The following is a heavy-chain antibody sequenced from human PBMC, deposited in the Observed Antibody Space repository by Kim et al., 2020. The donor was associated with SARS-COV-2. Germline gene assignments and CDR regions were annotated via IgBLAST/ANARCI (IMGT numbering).Heavy chain of an antibody. CDR1: GGSISSYY. CDR3: ARHGPYKWNAAYNWCDP. J-gene: IGHJ5*02. Sequence: SETLSLTCTVSGGSISSYYWSWIRQPPGKGLEWIGYIYYIGSPNYNPPLKSRFTISVDTSQNQFSLKLSSVTAADTAVYYCARHGPYKWNAAYNWCDPWGRGTRVTVSS. V-gene: IGHV4-59*08. D-gene: IGHD1-20*01. CDR2: IYYIGSP.